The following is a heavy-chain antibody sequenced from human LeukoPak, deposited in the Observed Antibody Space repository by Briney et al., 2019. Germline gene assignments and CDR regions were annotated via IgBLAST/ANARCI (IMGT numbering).Heavy chain of an antibody. CDR3: ATPGYCSSTSCGSYYYYGMDV. CDR1: GYTLTELS. J-gene: IGHJ6*02. Sequence: ASVKVSCKVSGYTLTELSMHWVRQAPGKGLEWVGGFDPEDGETIYAQKFQGRVTMTEDTSTDTAYMELSSLRSEDTAVYYCATPGYCSSTSCGSYYYYGMDVWGQGTTVTVSS. V-gene: IGHV1-24*01. D-gene: IGHD2-2*01. CDR2: FDPEDGET.